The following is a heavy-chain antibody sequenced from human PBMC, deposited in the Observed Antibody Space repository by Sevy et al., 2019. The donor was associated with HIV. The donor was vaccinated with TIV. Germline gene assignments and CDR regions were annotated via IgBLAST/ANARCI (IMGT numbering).Heavy chain of an antibody. CDR3: ARGGYYYDNAAYYALDS. V-gene: IGHV3-33*01. CDR2: IWSDGAYQ. CDR1: GFTFSNYA. Sequence: ALRLSCAATGFTFSNYAMHWVRQAPGKGLEWVAIIWSDGAYQYHGDSVKGRSTISRDNSKNTLYLQMNNVRVEDTAVYYCARGGYYYDNAAYYALDSWGQGTLVTVSS. D-gene: IGHD3-22*01. J-gene: IGHJ4*02.